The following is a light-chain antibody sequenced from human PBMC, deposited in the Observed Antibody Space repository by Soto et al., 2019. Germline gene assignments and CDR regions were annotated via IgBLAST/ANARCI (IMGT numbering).Light chain of an antibody. V-gene: IGLV2-14*03. CDR3: GSYTTSSNYV. CDR1: SSDVGAYNF. CDR2: DVS. Sequence: QSALTQPASVSGSPGLSITISCTGTSSDVGAYNFVSWYQQHPDKAPKLMIFDVSNRPSGASNRFSGSKSGNTASLTISGLQSEDEAEYYCGSYTTSSNYVFGTGTKVIVL. J-gene: IGLJ1*01.